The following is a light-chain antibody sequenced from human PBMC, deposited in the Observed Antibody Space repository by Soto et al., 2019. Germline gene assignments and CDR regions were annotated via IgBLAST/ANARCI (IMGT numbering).Light chain of an antibody. CDR3: QQYYSYLSIT. CDR1: QSVRSY. CDR2: DAS. Sequence: EVGFTQSPSTVSLSPGERATLSCRASQSVRSYLAWYQQKPGQAPRLLIYDASNRATGIPARFSGSGSGTDFTLTISTLVPEDFATYYCQQYYSYLSITFGQGTRLEIK. V-gene: IGKV3-11*01. J-gene: IGKJ5*01.